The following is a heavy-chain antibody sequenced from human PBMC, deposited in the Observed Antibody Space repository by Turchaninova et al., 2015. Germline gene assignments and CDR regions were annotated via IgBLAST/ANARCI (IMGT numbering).Heavy chain of an antibody. V-gene: IGHV1-69*12. J-gene: IGHJ3*02. D-gene: IGHD3-10*01. Sequence: QVQLVQSGAEVKKPGSSVKVSCEASGGTFSSYGISWVRQAPGQGLEWRGGMIPVFGTVTYAQKAQGRITITADASMTAAHMELTSLRSEDTALYYCARDRGDGQKWGVFDIWGQGTMVIVSS. CDR1: GGTFSSYG. CDR2: MIPVFGTV. CDR3: ARDRGDGQKWGVFDI.